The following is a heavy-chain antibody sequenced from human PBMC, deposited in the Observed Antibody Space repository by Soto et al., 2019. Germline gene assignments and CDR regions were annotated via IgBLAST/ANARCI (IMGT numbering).Heavy chain of an antibody. CDR3: ARDVRRTCTSSTCYYFDY. Sequence: QVQLVQSGAEVKEPGASVKVSCKASGYSFTRYGFSWVRQAPGQGLEWMAWTSADNGDTNYAQKLQGRVTLTTDTSTGTAYMGLRSLRSDDTAVYYCARDVRRTCTSSTCYYFDYWGQGTLVSVSS. V-gene: IGHV1-18*04. J-gene: IGHJ4*02. CDR1: GYSFTRYG. D-gene: IGHD2-2*01. CDR2: TSADNGDT.